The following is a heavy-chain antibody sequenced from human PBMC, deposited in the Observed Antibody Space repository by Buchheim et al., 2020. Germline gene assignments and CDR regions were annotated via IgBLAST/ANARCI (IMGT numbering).Heavy chain of an antibody. CDR1: GFTFSSYG. CDR2: ISYDGSNK. D-gene: IGHD2-2*01. Sequence: QVQLVESGGGVVQPGRSLRLSCAASGFTFSSYGMHWVRQAPGKGLEWVAVISYDGSNKYYADSVKGRFTISRDNSKNTLYLQMNSLRAEDTAVYYCAKDPSSIPPWDYFDYWGQGTL. V-gene: IGHV3-30*18. CDR3: AKDPSSIPPWDYFDY. J-gene: IGHJ4*02.